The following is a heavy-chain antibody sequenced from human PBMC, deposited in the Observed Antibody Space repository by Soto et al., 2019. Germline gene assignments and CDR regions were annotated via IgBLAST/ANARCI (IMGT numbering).Heavy chain of an antibody. CDR3: ARSRGSYFAAFYDT. CDR2: IWDDGGNK. J-gene: IGHJ5*02. CDR1: AFSFSSSG. V-gene: IGHV3-33*01. D-gene: IGHD3-16*01. Sequence: QAQLEESGGGVVQPGTSLRLSCAASAFSFSSSGMHWVRQAPGKGLEWVAAIWDDGGNKYYADSVKGRFTISRDNSKNTLFLQRNSLRAEDTALYSCARSRGSYFAAFYDTWGQGTLVRVSS.